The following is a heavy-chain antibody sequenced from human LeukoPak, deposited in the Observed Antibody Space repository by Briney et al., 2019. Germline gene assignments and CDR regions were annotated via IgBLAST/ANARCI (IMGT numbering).Heavy chain of an antibody. D-gene: IGHD3-10*01. J-gene: IGHJ4*02. V-gene: IGHV4-30-2*01. CDR3: ARGYYGSGSSPGY. CDR1: GGSISSGGYS. Sequence: PSETLSLTCAVSGGSISSGGYSWSWIRQPPGKGLEWIGYIYHSGSTYYNPSLKSRVTISVDRSKNQFSLKLSSVTAADTAVYYCARGYYGSGSSPGYWGQGTLVTVSS. CDR2: IYHSGST.